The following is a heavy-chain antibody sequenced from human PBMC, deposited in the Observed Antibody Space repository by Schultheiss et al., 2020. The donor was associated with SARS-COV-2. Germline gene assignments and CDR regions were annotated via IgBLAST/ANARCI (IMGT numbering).Heavy chain of an antibody. CDR1: GFTFSSYA. J-gene: IGHJ5*02. Sequence: GGSLRLSCSASGFTFSSYAMHWVRQAPGKGLEYVSAISSNGGSTYYADSVKGRFTISRDNSKNTLYLQMNSLRAEDTAVYYCASSRMSFDFWSGTPTNWFDPWGQGTLVTVSS. D-gene: IGHD3-3*01. V-gene: IGHV3-64*04. CDR3: ASSRMSFDFWSGTPTNWFDP. CDR2: ISSNGGST.